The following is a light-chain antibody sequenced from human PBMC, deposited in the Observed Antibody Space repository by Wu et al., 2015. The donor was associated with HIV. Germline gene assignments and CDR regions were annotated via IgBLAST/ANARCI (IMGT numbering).Light chain of an antibody. CDR1: XSVSSSY. J-gene: IGKJ3*01. CDR3: QQYDSSPLFT. CDR2: VRS. V-gene: IGKV3-20*01. Sequence: CRASXSVSSSYLAWVPAGNLGHGLPGLPHRMVRSSRATGIPDRFSGSGSGTDFTLTISRLEPEDFAVYFCQQYDSSPLFTFGPGTRVDI.